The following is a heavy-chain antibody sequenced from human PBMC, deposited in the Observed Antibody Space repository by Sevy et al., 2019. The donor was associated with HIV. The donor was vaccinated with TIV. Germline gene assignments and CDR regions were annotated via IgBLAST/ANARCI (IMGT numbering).Heavy chain of an antibody. Sequence: GGSLRLSCAASGFTFSNAWMSWVRQAPGKGLEWVGRIKSNTDDGTTDYAAPVKGRFTISRDDSKNTLYLQMNSLKTEDTAIYYCTTDSNYRGLSALLDYWGQGTLVTVSS. V-gene: IGHV3-15*01. D-gene: IGHD3-16*02. CDR3: TTDSNYRGLSALLDY. CDR1: GFTFSNAW. J-gene: IGHJ4*02. CDR2: IKSNTDDGTT.